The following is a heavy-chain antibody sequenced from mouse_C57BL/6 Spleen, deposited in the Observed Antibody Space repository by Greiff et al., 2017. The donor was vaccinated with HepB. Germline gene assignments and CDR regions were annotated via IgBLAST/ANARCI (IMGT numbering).Heavy chain of an antibody. V-gene: IGHV1-18*01. CDR3: ARGYYYGSSLFAY. Sequence: VQLKESGPELVKPGASVKIPCKASGYTFTDYNMDWVKQSHGKSLEWIGDINPNNGGTIYNQKFKGKATLTVDKSSSTAYMELRSLTSEDTAVYYCARGYYYGSSLFAYWGQGTLVTVSA. D-gene: IGHD1-1*01. J-gene: IGHJ3*01. CDR1: GYTFTDYN. CDR2: INPNNGGT.